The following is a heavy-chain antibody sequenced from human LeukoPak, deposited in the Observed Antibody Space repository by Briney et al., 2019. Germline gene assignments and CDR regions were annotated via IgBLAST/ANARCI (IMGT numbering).Heavy chain of an antibody. CDR3: ARTLRSYGDYYYYYMDV. Sequence: SETLSLTCTVSGGSISSYYWSWIRQPPGKGLEWIGYTYYSGSTNYNPSLKSRVTISVDTSKNQFSLKLSSVTAADTAVYYCARTLRSYGDYYYYYMDVWGKGTTVTISS. J-gene: IGHJ6*03. V-gene: IGHV4-59*01. CDR1: GGSISSYY. D-gene: IGHD5-18*01. CDR2: TYYSGST.